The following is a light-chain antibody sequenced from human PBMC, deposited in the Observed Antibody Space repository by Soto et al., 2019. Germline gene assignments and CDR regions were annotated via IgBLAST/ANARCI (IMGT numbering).Light chain of an antibody. Sequence: IQMTQSPSFVSASVGDRVTITCRASQDISKWLAWYQQKPGRPPKILIFAASTLQRGVPSRFSGSGSGTDFTLTISSLQPEDSATYYCQQADSIPLTFGGGTKVDFK. CDR3: QQADSIPLT. CDR2: AAS. J-gene: IGKJ4*01. CDR1: QDISKW. V-gene: IGKV1-12*01.